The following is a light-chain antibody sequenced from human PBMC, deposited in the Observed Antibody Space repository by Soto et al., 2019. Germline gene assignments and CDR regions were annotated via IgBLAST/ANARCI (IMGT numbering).Light chain of an antibody. CDR2: EVS. CDR3: SSYTSSSTWV. Sequence: QSVLTQPASVSGSPGQSITISCTGTSSDVGGYNYVSWYQQHPGKAPKLMISEVSNGPSGVSNRFSGSKSGNTASLTISRLQAEDEADYYCSSYTSSSTWVFGGGTKLTVL. CDR1: SSDVGGYNY. V-gene: IGLV2-14*01. J-gene: IGLJ3*02.